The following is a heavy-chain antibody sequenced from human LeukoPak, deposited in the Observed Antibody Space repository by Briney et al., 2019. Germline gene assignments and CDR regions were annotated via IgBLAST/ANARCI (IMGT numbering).Heavy chain of an antibody. CDR3: ARLTALAGHRGAFDI. J-gene: IGHJ3*02. V-gene: IGHV4-39*01. CDR2: IYYNGNT. Sequence: SETLSLTCNVSGGSIGGHTFYWDWIRQPPGKGLEWIATIYYNGNTFYNPSLKSRVAISIDMSKSQFSLHLSSVSAADTAVYYCARLTALAGHRGAFDIWGPGAMVTVSS. CDR1: GGSIGGHTFY. D-gene: IGHD6-19*01.